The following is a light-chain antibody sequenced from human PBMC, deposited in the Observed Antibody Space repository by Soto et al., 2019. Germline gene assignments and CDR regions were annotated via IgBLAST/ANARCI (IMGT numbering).Light chain of an antibody. V-gene: IGKV3-20*01. CDR3: QQYGNSPPT. J-gene: IGKJ1*01. CDR2: DAS. CDR1: QSVSSTF. Sequence: EIVLTQSPGTLSLSPGERATLSCKASQSVSSTFLAWYQRKPGQAPRLLIYDASYRHTDIPYRFSGSGSGTDFTLTITRLEPEDFAVYYCQQYGNSPPTFGQGTKVEI.